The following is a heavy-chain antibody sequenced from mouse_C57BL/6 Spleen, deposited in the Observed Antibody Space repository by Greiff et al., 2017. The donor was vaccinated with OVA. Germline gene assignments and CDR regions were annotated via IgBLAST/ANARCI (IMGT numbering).Heavy chain of an antibody. CDR1: GFTFSDYY. CDR2: INYDGSST. Sequence: EVQGVASEGGLVQPGSSMKLSCTASGFTFSDYYMAWVRQVPEKGLEWVANINYDGSSTYYLDSLKSRFIISRDNAKNILYLQMSSLKSEDTATYYCARDRYYAMDYWGQGTSVTVSS. CDR3: ARDRYYAMDY. J-gene: IGHJ4*01. V-gene: IGHV5-16*01.